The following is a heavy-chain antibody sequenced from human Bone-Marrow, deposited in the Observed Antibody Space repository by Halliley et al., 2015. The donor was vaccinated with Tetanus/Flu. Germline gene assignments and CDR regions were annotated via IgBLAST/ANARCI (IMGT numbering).Heavy chain of an antibody. J-gene: IGHJ4*02. D-gene: IGHD4-17*01. CDR1: GGSINSNY. CDR3: ARRDYIASGGYYFAY. Sequence: TLSLTCTISGGSINSNYWSWIRQPPGKGLEWIGYIYDTGKTTYNPSLKSRVTISADTSQNRFSLELNSVTAADTAVYYCARRDYIASGGYYFAYWGQGTLVTVSS. V-gene: IGHV4-59*08. CDR2: IYDTGKT.